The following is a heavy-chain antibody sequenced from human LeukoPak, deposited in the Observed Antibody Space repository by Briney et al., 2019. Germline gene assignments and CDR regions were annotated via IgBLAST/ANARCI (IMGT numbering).Heavy chain of an antibody. CDR3: ATAQRCSGGTCYAWADAFHV. J-gene: IGHJ3*01. CDR1: GHIFTVDS. CDR2: VHLNGGGT. Sequence: GASVKVSCTASGHIFTVDSIHWVRQAPGQGLVWLGWVHLNGGGTYRAQKFEGRVTMTKGSSISTASMELSGLTSDDTAVYYCATAQRCSGGTCYAWADAFHVWGQGTMVIVSS. D-gene: IGHD3-16*01. V-gene: IGHV1-2*02.